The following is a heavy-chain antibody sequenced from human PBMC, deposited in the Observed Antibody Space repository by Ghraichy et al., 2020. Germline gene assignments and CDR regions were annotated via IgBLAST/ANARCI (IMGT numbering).Heavy chain of an antibody. CDR1: GYRFNGFGGYY. CDR2: INPNADVA. V-gene: IGHV1-2*06. Sequence: ASVKVSCKASGYRFNGFGGYYMHWVRQAPGQGLEWMGRINPNADVAKYAQKFQGRVTMTSDRSISTAYMELSNLRSDDTAVYYCARDRFDYGNLNWFDLWGQGTLVTVSS. CDR3: ARDRFDYGNLNWFDL. J-gene: IGHJ5*02. D-gene: IGHD4-11*01.